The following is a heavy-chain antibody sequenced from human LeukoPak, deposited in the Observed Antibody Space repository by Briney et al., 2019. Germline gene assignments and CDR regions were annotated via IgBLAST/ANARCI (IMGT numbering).Heavy chain of an antibody. CDR3: AKGRTIVVVPAVPFDY. CDR1: GFTFSSYG. V-gene: IGHV3-30*02. CDR2: IRYDGSNK. D-gene: IGHD2-2*01. J-gene: IGHJ4*02. Sequence: PGGSLRLSCAASGFTFSSYGMHWVRQAPGKGLEWVAFIRYDGSNKYYADSVKGRFTISRDNSKNTLYLQMNSLRAEDTAVYYCAKGRTIVVVPAVPFDYWGQGTLVTVSS.